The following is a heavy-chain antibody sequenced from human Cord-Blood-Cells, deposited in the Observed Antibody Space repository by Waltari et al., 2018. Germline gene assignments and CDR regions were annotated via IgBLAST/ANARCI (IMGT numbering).Heavy chain of an antibody. V-gene: IGHV1-2*04. CDR2: INPNEGGT. J-gene: IGHJ4*02. CDR1: GYTLTCHY. D-gene: IGHD5-12*01. CDR3: ARGPPANSGYDHPYDY. Sequence: QVQLVQSGAAVKKPGASVKVSCKASGYTLTCHYMHLLRQAPGHGLEWMGWINPNEGGTNYAQKFQGWVTMTRDTSISTAYMELSRLRSDDTAVYYCARGPPANSGYDHPYDYWGQGTLVTVSS.